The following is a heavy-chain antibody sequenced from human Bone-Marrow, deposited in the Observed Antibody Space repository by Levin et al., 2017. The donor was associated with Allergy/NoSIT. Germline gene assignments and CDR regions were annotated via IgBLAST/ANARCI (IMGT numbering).Heavy chain of an antibody. J-gene: IGHJ4*02. V-gene: IGHV3-30*18. CDR1: GFTFSSYA. D-gene: IGHD2-2*01. CDR3: AKGSSTSWYFDS. Sequence: GESLKISCAASGFTFSSYAMHWVRQGPGKGLEWVAVVSMDGNKKHFADSVKGRFTISRDNSKNTLSLQMNSLRPEDTSVYYCAKGSSTSWYFDSWGQGNLVTVSS. CDR2: VSMDGNKK.